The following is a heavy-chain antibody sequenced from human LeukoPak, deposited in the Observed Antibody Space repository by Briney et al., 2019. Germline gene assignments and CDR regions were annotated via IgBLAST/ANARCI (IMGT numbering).Heavy chain of an antibody. V-gene: IGHV4-61*02. D-gene: IGHD3-10*01. CDR2: IYTSGST. CDR3: ARSLSGMDAFDI. Sequence: ASETLSLTCTVSGGSISSGSYYWSWIRQPAGKGLEWIGRIYTSGSTNYNPSLKSRVTISVDTSKNQFSLKLSSVTAADTAVYYCARSLSGMDAFDIWGQGTMVTVSS. CDR1: GGSISSGSYY. J-gene: IGHJ3*02.